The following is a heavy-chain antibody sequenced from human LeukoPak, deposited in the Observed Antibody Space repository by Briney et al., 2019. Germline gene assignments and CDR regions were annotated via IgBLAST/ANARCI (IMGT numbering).Heavy chain of an antibody. CDR2: IRYDGSNK. Sequence: PGGSLRLSCAASGFTFSSYGMHWVRQAPGKGLEWVAFIRYDGSNKYYADSVKGRSTISRDNSKNTLYLQMNSLRTEDTAVYYCAKESTGYSSGWDPALDYWGQGTLVTVSS. J-gene: IGHJ4*02. D-gene: IGHD6-19*01. CDR3: AKESTGYSSGWDPALDY. V-gene: IGHV3-30*02. CDR1: GFTFSSYG.